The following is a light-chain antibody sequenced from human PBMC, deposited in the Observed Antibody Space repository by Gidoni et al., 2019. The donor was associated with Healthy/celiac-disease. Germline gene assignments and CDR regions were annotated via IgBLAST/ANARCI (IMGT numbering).Light chain of an antibody. J-gene: IGKJ2*01. CDR2: KAS. CDR3: QQYNSPYT. Sequence: DIQMTQSASTLSASVGDRVTSTCRASQSISSWLSWYQQKPGKAPKLLIYKASSLESGVPSRFSGSGSGTEFTLTSSSLQPDDFATYYCQQYNSPYTFGQGTKLEIK. CDR1: QSISSW. V-gene: IGKV1-5*03.